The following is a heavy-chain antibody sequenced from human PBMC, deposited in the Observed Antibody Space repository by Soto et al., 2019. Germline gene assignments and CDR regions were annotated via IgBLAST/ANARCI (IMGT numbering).Heavy chain of an antibody. V-gene: IGHV3-33*01. Sequence: SLRLSCAASGFTFSSYGMHWVRQAPGKGLEWVAVIWYDGSNKYYADSVKGRFTISRDNSKNTLYLQMNSLRAEDTAVYYCARDRDGGLYYYYYGMDVWGQGTTVTVSS. D-gene: IGHD4-17*01. CDR2: IWYDGSNK. J-gene: IGHJ6*02. CDR1: GFTFSSYG. CDR3: ARDRDGGLYYYYYGMDV.